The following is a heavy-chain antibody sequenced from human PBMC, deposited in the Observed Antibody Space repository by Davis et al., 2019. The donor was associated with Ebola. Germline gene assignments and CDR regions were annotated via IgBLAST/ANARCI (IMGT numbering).Heavy chain of an antibody. Sequence: GESLKISCAASGFTFSSYEMNWVRQAPGKGLEWVSYISSSGSTIYYADSVKGRFTISRDNAKNTLYLQMNSLRAEDTAVYYCARETVVVVAAINYFYYYGMDVWGQGTTVTVSS. CDR1: GFTFSSYE. V-gene: IGHV3-48*03. J-gene: IGHJ6*02. D-gene: IGHD2-15*01. CDR2: ISSSGSTI. CDR3: ARETVVVVAAINYFYYYGMDV.